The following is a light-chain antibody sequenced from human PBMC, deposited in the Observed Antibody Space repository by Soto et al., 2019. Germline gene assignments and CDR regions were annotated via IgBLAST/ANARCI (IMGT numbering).Light chain of an antibody. J-gene: IGKJ1*01. Sequence: IVLTQSPGTLSLSPGESGTLSCRASQNLGTLYLAWFQQKSGQAPRLLIHSASRRATGIPDRFTGSGSGTDFTLTINRVEPEDFAVYFCQQYAGSPRTFGQGTKVDIK. CDR2: SAS. CDR3: QQYAGSPRT. CDR1: QNLGTLY. V-gene: IGKV3-20*01.